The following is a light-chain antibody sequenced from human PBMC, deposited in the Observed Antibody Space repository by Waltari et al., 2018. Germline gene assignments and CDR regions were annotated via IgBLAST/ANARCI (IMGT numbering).Light chain of an antibody. Sequence: SVLTQPPSASGTPGQTVTISCSGRYSNMGTNTVKWYQKLPGTAPKLHIDSDNQRPSGVPDRVSGSKSGTSASLAISGLQSEDEADYYCSTWDDYLSGVVFGEGTKLTVL. CDR3: STWDDYLSGVV. V-gene: IGLV1-44*01. J-gene: IGLJ2*01. CDR2: SDN. CDR1: YSNMGTNT.